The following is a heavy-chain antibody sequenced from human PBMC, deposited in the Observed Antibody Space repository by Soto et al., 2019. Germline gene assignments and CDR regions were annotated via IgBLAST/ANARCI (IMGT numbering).Heavy chain of an antibody. V-gene: IGHV3-11*06. D-gene: IGHD6-13*01. CDR2: ISFSRSLK. CDR3: ARVGIGEQQLVLDY. Sequence: GGSLRLSCAASGFAFSDHFMSWVRQAPGKGLEWISYISFSRSLKYYADSVKGRFTISRDNAKNSLYLQMNSLRAEDTAVYYCARVGIGEQQLVLDYWGQGTLVTVSS. J-gene: IGHJ4*02. CDR1: GFAFSDHF.